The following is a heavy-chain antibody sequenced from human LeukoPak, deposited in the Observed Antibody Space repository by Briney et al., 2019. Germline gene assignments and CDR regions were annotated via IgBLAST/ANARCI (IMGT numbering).Heavy chain of an antibody. V-gene: IGHV3-7*01. CDR3: ARGEYSGWNLEY. Sequence: GGSLRLSCAASGFTFRSYCMSWVRQAPGKGLEWVANINQGGSVKYYTDSVKGRFTISRDNAKNSLYRQMNSLRAEDKTVYCARGEYSGWNLEYWGQGTLVTVSS. CDR2: INQGGSVK. J-gene: IGHJ4*02. D-gene: IGHD5-12*01. CDR1: GFTFRSYC.